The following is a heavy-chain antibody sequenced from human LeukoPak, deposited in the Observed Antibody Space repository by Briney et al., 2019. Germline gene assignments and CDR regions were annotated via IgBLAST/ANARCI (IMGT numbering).Heavy chain of an antibody. CDR3: ARSYSGSYQQNDAFDI. D-gene: IGHD1-26*01. CDR1: GGSISSSSYY. J-gene: IGHJ3*02. CDR2: IYYSGST. V-gene: IGHV4-39*07. Sequence: PSETLSLTCTVSGGSISSSSYYWGWIRQPPGKGLEWIGSIYYSGSTYYNPSLKSRVTISVDTSKNQFSLKLSSVTAADTAVYYCARSYSGSYQQNDAFDIWGQGTMVTVSS.